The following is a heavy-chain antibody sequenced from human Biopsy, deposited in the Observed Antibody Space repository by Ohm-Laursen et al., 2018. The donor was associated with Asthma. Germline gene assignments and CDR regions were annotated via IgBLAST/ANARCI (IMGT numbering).Heavy chain of an antibody. CDR3: ARATVAAAGND. D-gene: IGHD6-13*01. CDR2: ISYDGHNQ. J-gene: IGHJ4*02. CDR1: GFSFSNFA. Sequence: SLRLSCTASGFSFSNFAIHWVCQTPGKGLEWLSSISYDGHNQHYADSVKGRFTISRDNSKNTVSLEMNSLRRDDTAVYFCARATVAAAGNDWGQGTLVTVSS. V-gene: IGHV3-30*01.